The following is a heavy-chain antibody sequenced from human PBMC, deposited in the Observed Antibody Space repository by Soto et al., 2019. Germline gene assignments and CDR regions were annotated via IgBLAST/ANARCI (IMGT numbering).Heavy chain of an antibody. Sequence: QVQLVESGGGVVQPGRSLRLSCAASGFTFSSYGMHWVRQAPGKGLEWVAVIWYDGSNKYYADSVKGRFTISRDNSKNTLYLQMNGRRAEDTAVYYCARSGLGVVTAIAWDDFDIWGQGTMVTVSS. D-gene: IGHD2-21*02. CDR2: IWYDGSNK. CDR1: GFTFSSYG. CDR3: ARSGLGVVTAIAWDDFDI. V-gene: IGHV3-33*01. J-gene: IGHJ3*02.